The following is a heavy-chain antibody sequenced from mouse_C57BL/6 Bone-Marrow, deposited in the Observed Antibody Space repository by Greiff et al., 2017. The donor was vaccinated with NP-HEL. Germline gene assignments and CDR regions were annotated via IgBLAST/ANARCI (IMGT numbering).Heavy chain of an antibody. J-gene: IGHJ3*01. Sequence: EVQGVESGGGLVQPGGSLKLSCAASGFTFSDYYMYWVRQTPEKRLEWVAYISNGGGSTYYPDTVKGRFTISRDNAKNTLYLQMSRLKSEDTAMYYCARRGRLPPFAYWGQGTLVTVSA. V-gene: IGHV5-12*01. D-gene: IGHD2-4*01. CDR1: GFTFSDYY. CDR2: ISNGGGST. CDR3: ARRGRLPPFAY.